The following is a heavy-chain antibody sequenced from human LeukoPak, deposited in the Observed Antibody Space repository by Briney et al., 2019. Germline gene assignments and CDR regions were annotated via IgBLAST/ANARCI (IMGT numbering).Heavy chain of an antibody. CDR3: ARARSGTYEAFDI. CDR1: GYTFTGYN. V-gene: IGHV1-2*02. CDR2: IIPNSGGT. Sequence: ASVKVSCKASGYTFTGYNIHWVRQAPGQGIEWMGWIIPNSGGTHYAQKFQGRVTMTRDTSISTAYMELSSLRSDDTAVYYCARARSGTYEAFDIWGQGTMVTVSS. J-gene: IGHJ3*02. D-gene: IGHD1-26*01.